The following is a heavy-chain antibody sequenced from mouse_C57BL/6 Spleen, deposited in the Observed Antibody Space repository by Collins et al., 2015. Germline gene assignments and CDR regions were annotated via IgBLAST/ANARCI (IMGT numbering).Heavy chain of an antibody. D-gene: IGHD1-1*01. CDR1: GYTFTDYE. CDR3: ARREAYYYGSSPYFFDY. Sequence: QVQLQQSGAELVRPGASVTLSCKASGYTFTDYEMHWVKQTPVHGLEWIGGIDPETGGTAYNQKFKGKAIMTSDKSSSTAYMELRSLTSEDSAVYYCARREAYYYGSSPYFFDYWGQGTTLTVPS. V-gene: IGHV1-15*01. J-gene: IGHJ2*01. CDR2: IDPETGGT.